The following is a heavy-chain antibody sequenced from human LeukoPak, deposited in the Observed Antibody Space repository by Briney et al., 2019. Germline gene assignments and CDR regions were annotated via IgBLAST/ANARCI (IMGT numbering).Heavy chain of an antibody. CDR1: GYTFTGYY. Sequence: GASVKVSCKASGYTFTGYYMHWVRQAPGQGLEWMGWINPQSGGTNYAQKFQGRVTMTRDTSISTAYMELSRLRSDDTAVYYCARDRRVPLSDYFDYWGQGTLVTVSS. V-gene: IGHV1-2*02. J-gene: IGHJ4*02. CDR3: ARDRRVPLSDYFDY. CDR2: INPQSGGT. D-gene: IGHD1-1*01.